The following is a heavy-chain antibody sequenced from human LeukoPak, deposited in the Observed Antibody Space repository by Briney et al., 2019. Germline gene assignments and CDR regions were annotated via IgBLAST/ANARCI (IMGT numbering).Heavy chain of an antibody. D-gene: IGHD2-15*01. CDR2: IIPILGIA. V-gene: IGHV1-69*04. Sequence: EASVKVFCKASGGTFSSYTISWVRQAPGQGLEWMGRIIPILGIANYAQKFQGGVTITADKSTSTAYMELSSLRSEDTAVYYCARDLDVVVVAAMGPFNFQHWGQGTLVTVSS. CDR1: GGTFSSYT. J-gene: IGHJ1*01. CDR3: ARDLDVVVVAAMGPFNFQH.